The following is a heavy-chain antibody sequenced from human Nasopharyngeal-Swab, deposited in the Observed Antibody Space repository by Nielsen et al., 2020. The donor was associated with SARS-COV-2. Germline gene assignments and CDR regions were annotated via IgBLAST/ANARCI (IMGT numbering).Heavy chain of an antibody. D-gene: IGHD5-12*01. CDR2: IYSGGSST. V-gene: IGHV3-23*03. CDR3: AKDGAEILARGYYYGMDV. J-gene: IGHJ6*02. CDR1: VFTFCSDA. Sequence: GSLKISCAPSVFTFCSDAMSCVPPAPGKGLEWVSVIYSGGSSTYYADSVKGRFTISRDNSTNTLYLQMNSLRAEATAVYYCAKDGAEILARGYYYGMDVWGQGTTVTVSS.